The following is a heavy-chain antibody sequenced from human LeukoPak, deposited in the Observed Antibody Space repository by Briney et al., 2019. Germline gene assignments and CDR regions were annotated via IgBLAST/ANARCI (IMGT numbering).Heavy chain of an antibody. CDR2: ISWNSGSI. Sequence: GGSLRLSCAASGFTFDDYAMHWVRQAPGKGLEWVSGISWNSGSIGYADSVKGRFTISRDNAKNSLYLQMNSLRAEDTALYYCAKDRYYYDSSGNFDYWGREPWSPSPQ. CDR3: AKDRYYYDSSGNFDY. J-gene: IGHJ4*02. V-gene: IGHV3-9*01. CDR1: GFTFDDYA. D-gene: IGHD3-22*01.